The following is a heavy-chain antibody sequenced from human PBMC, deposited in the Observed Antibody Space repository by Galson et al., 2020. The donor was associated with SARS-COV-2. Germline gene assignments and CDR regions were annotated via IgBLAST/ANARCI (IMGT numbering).Heavy chain of an antibody. CDR2: INHRGST. D-gene: IGHD2-15*01. J-gene: IGHJ6*03. CDR1: GGSFRNYY. CDR3: ARGAEERRIIVVVTYSYSYMDV. V-gene: IGHV4-34*01. Sequence: SETLSLTCAVYGGSFRNYYWTWIRQSPEKGLEWLGEINHRGSTNYNPSLKSRVAMSVDASKNQFSLSLSSVTAADTAVYYCARGAEERRIIVVVTYSYSYMDVWGSGTTVTVSS.